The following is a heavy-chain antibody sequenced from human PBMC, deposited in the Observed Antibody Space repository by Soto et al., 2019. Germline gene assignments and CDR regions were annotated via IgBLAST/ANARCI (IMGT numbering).Heavy chain of an antibody. CDR3: AREIRGSSWYYP. Sequence: ASVKVSCKASGYTFTSYAMHWARQSPGQRLEWMGWINAGNGNTKYSQKFQGRVTITADKSMSTAYMELCSLSSEDSAVYCCAREIRGSSWYYPWGQGSLVIVSS. V-gene: IGHV1-3*01. CDR2: INAGNGNT. D-gene: IGHD6-13*01. CDR1: GYTFTSYA. J-gene: IGHJ5*02.